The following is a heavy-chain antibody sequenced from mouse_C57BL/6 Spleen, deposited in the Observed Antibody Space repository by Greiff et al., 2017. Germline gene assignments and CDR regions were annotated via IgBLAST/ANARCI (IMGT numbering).Heavy chain of an antibody. CDR2: ISDGGSYT. V-gene: IGHV5-4*01. D-gene: IGHD1-1*01. CDR3: ARDDHYYGSPD. J-gene: IGHJ3*01. CDR1: GFTFSSYA. Sequence: EVQLVESGGGLVKPGGSLKLSCAASGFTFSSYAMSWVRQTPEKRLEWVATISDGGSYTYYPDNVKGRFTISRDNAKNNLYLQMSHLKSEDTAMYYCARDDHYYGSPDWGQGTLVTVSA.